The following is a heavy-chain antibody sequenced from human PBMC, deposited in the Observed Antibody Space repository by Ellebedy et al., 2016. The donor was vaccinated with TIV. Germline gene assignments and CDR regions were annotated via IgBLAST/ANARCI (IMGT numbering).Heavy chain of an antibody. CDR3: ARDFEFMIYVNGGEYYHYALDG. J-gene: IGHJ6*02. Sequence: AASVKVSCKASGYAFPTYDINSVRHPPGQGLEWMGWINPNSGNTGYAQKFQGRVTMTRDNSISTAYMELSSLTSEDTAVYYRARDFEFMIYVNGGEYYHYALDGWGQGTTVTVAS. CDR2: INPNSGNT. CDR1: GYAFPTYD. D-gene: IGHD3-10*02. V-gene: IGHV1-8*01.